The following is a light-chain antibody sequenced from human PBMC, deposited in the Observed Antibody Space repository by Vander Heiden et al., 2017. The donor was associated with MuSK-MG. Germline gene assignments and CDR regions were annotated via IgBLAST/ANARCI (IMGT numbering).Light chain of an antibody. CDR2: GKN. V-gene: IGLV3-19*01. Sequence: ALGQTVRITSQGDSLRSYYASWYQQKRGQAPVLVIYGKNNRPSGVPVRFSGASSVNTASLTITGAQAEDEADYYCNSRDSSGYHVVFGGGTKLTVL. CDR3: NSRDSSGYHVV. CDR1: SLRSYY. J-gene: IGLJ2*01.